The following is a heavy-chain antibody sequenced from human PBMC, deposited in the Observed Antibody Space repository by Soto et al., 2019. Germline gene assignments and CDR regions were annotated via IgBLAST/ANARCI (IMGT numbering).Heavy chain of an antibody. D-gene: IGHD3-22*01. Sequence: PSETLSLTCAVSGGSISSGGYSWSWIRQPPGKGLEWIGYIYHSGSTYYNPSLKSRVTISVDRSKNQFSLKLSSVTAADTAVYYCASLGDYYDSSGYYQFLDYWGQGTLVTVSS. CDR3: ASLGDYYDSSGYYQFLDY. CDR1: GGSISSGGYS. V-gene: IGHV4-30-2*01. J-gene: IGHJ4*02. CDR2: IYHSGST.